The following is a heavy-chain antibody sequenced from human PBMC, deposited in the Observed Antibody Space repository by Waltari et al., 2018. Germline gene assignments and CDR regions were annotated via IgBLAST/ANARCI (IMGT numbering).Heavy chain of an antibody. CDR3: AKPIMDTAMVKGDAFDI. J-gene: IGHJ3*02. V-gene: IGHV3-23*04. Sequence: EVQLVESGGGLVQPGGSLRLSCAASGFTFSSYAMSWVRQAPGRGLEWVSAISGSGGSTYYADSVKGRFTISRDNSKNTLYLQMNSLRAEDTAVYYCAKPIMDTAMVKGDAFDIWGQGTMVTVSS. CDR2: ISGSGGST. CDR1: GFTFSSYA. D-gene: IGHD5-18*01.